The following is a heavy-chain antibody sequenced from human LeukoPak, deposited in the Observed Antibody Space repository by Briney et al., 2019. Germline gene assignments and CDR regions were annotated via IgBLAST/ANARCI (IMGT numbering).Heavy chain of an antibody. CDR3: ARVISDSTDAFDI. D-gene: IGHD3-3*02. J-gene: IGHJ3*02. Sequence: SETLSLTCVVSGGSISSGGSSWSWIRQPPGKGLEWIGYIYHSGSTYYNSSLKSRVTISVDRSKNQFSLNLSSVTAADTAVYYCARVISDSTDAFDIWGQGTMVTVSS. V-gene: IGHV4-30-2*01. CDR1: GGSISSGGSS. CDR2: IYHSGST.